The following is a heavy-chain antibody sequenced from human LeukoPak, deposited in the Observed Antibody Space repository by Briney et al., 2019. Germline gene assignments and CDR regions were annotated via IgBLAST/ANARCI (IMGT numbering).Heavy chain of an antibody. D-gene: IGHD3-3*01. J-gene: IGHJ4*02. CDR1: GYTFTNYY. Sequence: ASVKVSCKASGYTFTNYYIHWVRQAPGQGLEWMGIINPSGGSTNYVQKFQGRVTMTRDTSTSTVYMELSSLRSEDTAVYYCARGGGYYDFWSGYSTNDYWGQGTLVTVSS. CDR3: ARGGGYYDFWSGYSTNDY. V-gene: IGHV1-46*01. CDR2: INPSGGST.